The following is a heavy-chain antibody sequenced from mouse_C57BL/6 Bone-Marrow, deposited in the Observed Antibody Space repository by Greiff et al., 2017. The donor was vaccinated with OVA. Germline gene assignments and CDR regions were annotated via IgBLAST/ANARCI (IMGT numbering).Heavy chain of an antibody. CDR3: ARRVYDYWYFDV. CDR2: IHPTSGST. Sequence: QVQLQQPGAELVKPGASVKLSCKASGYTFTSYWMHWVKQRPGQGLEWIGMIHPTSGSTNYNEKFKSKATLTVDKSSSTAYMQLSSLTSEDSAVYYCARRVYDYWYFDVWGTGTTVTVSS. D-gene: IGHD2-3*01. CDR1: GYTFTSYW. V-gene: IGHV1-64*01. J-gene: IGHJ1*03.